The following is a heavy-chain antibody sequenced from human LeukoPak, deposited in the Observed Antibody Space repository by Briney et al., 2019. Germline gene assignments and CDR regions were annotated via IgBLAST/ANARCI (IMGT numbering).Heavy chain of an antibody. Sequence: ASVKVSCKASGYTFTNHDINWVRQAPGQGLEWMGWMNTNSGYTGYAQKFQGRVTMTRNTSISTAYMELTSLRSEDTAVYFCARGGADYWGQGTLVTVSS. CDR2: MNTNSGYT. J-gene: IGHJ4*02. CDR3: ARGGADY. CDR1: GYTFTNHD. V-gene: IGHV1-8*01.